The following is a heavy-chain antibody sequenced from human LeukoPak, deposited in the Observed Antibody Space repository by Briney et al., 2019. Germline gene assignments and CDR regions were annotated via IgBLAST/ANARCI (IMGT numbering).Heavy chain of an antibody. J-gene: IGHJ5*02. D-gene: IGHD2-21*01. Sequence: SETLTLTCTVSGSSISSGFYWAWIRQSPVKGLELIGSMSHGGGNTYYRPSLKSRATISVDTSKNQFFLRLSSVTAADTAVYYCAREIGSGEGLYSTGWFDPWGQGTQVTVSS. V-gene: IGHV4-38-2*02. CDR2: MSHGGGNT. CDR1: GSSISSGFY. CDR3: AREIGSGEGLYSTGWFDP.